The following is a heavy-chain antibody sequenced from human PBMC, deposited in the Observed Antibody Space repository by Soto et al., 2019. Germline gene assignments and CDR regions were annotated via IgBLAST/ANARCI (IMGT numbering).Heavy chain of an antibody. V-gene: IGHV1-69*06. CDR3: ARHKARPPHFFSGMDV. Sequence: QVHLVQSGAEVKKPGSSVKVSCTASGGTFGSYTVTWVRQAPGQGLEWMGEIIPMFGTASYAQKFQGRVTLTADKSTTTHQMELRSLNSDDTAGYFCARHKARPPHFFSGMDVRGQGTTFTVSS. CDR2: IIPMFGTA. J-gene: IGHJ6*02. CDR1: GGTFGSYT.